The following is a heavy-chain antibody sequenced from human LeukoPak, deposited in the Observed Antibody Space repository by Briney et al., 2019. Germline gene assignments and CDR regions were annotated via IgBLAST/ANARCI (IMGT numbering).Heavy chain of an antibody. CDR3: AAERYGGISDCCNFEI. J-gene: IGHJ3*02. CDR1: GFSFSNSA. CDR2: IIVGSGTT. D-gene: IGHD4-23*01. Sequence: SVKVSCKSSGFSFSNSAVQWVRQARGQRLEWIGWIIVGSGTTNYAQSLQGRLTITRDMSANTAYMELSSLRSEDTAVYYCAAERYGGISDCCNFEIWGQGTMVTVSS. V-gene: IGHV1-58*01.